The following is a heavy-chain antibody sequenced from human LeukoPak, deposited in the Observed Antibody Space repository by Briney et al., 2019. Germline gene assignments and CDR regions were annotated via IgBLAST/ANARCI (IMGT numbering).Heavy chain of an antibody. CDR1: GGSISSGGYY. D-gene: IGHD3-16*02. CDR2: IYYSGST. CDR3: ARRYKSNYFDY. V-gene: IGHV4-31*03. Sequence: PSETLSLTCTVSGGSISSGGYYWSWIRQHPGKGREWFGYIYYSGSTYYNPSLKSRVTIAVDPSKNQFSLQLTSLTAADTAVYYCARRYKSNYFDYWRQGTLVTVSS. J-gene: IGHJ4*02.